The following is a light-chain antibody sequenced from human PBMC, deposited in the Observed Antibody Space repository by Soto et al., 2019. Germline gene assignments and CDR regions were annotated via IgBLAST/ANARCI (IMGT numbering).Light chain of an antibody. CDR2: GAS. CDR1: QSVSSN. J-gene: IGKJ4*01. V-gene: IGKV3-15*01. CDR3: KQYNNWPPLT. Sequence: EIVMTQSPATLSVSPGERATLSCRASQSVSSNLAWYQQKPGQAPRLIIYGASTRATGIPASFSGSGSGIEFTLTISSLQSEDFAVYYCKQYNNWPPLTFGGGTKVEIK.